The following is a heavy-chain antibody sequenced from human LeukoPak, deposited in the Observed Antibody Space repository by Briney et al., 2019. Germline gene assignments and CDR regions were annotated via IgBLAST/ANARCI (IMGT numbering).Heavy chain of an antibody. V-gene: IGHV4-39*01. CDR3: ARLIADKFDP. D-gene: IGHD6-13*01. J-gene: IGHJ5*02. CDR2: IYYSGST. CDR1: GGSISSSSYY. Sequence: PSETLSLTCTVSGGSISSSSYYWGWIRQPPGKGLEWIGSIYYSGSTYYNPSLKSRVTISVDTSKNQFSLKLSSVTAADTAVYYCARLIADKFDPWGQGTLVTVSS.